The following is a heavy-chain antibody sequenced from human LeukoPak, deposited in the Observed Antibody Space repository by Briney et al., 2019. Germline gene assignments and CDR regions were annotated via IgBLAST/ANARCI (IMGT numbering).Heavy chain of an antibody. V-gene: IGHV4-38-2*02. J-gene: IGHJ4*02. CDR1: GYSISSAYF. Sequence: SETLSLTCTVSGYSISSAYFWGWIRPPPGKGLEWIGSIYHSGSTYYNPSLKSRVTISLHTSKNQFSLKLSSVTAADTAVYYCAREPYDILTGYHDYWGQGTLVTVSA. D-gene: IGHD3-9*01. CDR2: IYHSGST. CDR3: AREPYDILTGYHDY.